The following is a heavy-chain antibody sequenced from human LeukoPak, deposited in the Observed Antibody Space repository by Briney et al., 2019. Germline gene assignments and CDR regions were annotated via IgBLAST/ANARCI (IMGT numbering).Heavy chain of an antibody. CDR1: GFTFSSYG. V-gene: IGHV3-23*01. Sequence: GGSLRLSCAASGFTFSSYGMNWVRQAPGKGLEWVSSISGSGLNTYYADSVKGRFTISRDKSKNTLYLQMNSLRAEDTAVYYCAKGVAPVISLQFFDYWGQGTLITVSS. CDR3: AKGVAPVISLQFFDY. J-gene: IGHJ4*02. D-gene: IGHD2-21*01. CDR2: ISGSGLNT.